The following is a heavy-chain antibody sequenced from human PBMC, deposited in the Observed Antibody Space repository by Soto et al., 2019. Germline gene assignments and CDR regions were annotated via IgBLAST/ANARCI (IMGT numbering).Heavy chain of an antibody. J-gene: IGHJ4*02. CDR1: GGSISSGSFY. V-gene: IGHV4-31*03. D-gene: IGHD3-9*01. CDR3: ARTTFYDIFTAYYSLFDY. Sequence: QVQLQESGPGLVKPSQTLTLTCTVSGGSISSGSFYWSWIRQHPGKGLEWIGHISDSGSSYYNPSLKSGVTIAVDTSKNQFSLKLSAVTAADTAVYFCARTTFYDIFTAYYSLFDYWGQGTLVTVSS. CDR2: ISDSGSS.